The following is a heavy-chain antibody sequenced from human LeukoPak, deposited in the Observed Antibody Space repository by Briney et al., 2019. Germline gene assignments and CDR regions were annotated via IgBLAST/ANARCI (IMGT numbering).Heavy chain of an antibody. CDR3: ARTDIVVVPAASDAFDI. Sequence: ASVKVSCKASGYTFTSYDINWVRQASGQGLEWMGWMNPNSGNTGYAQKFQGRVTMTRNTSISTAYMELSSLRSEDTAVYYCARTDIVVVPAASDAFDIWGQGTMVTVSS. D-gene: IGHD2-2*01. CDR2: MNPNSGNT. CDR1: GYTFTSYD. V-gene: IGHV1-8*01. J-gene: IGHJ3*02.